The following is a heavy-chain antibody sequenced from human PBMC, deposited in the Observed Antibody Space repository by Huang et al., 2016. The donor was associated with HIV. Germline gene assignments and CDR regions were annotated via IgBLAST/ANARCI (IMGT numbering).Heavy chain of an antibody. CDR3: ARDIAIFGEPLDS. Sequence: QPRLQESGPGLVKPSETLSLTCTVSGVSVTRSPWYWVWVRQSPGKGLEGIASINYYGRTYYKSSLKSRLTTSLDTSKNQFSLKLTSVTAADTAVYFCARDIAIFGEPLDSWGQGTAVTVSS. D-gene: IGHD3-3*01. V-gene: IGHV4-39*01. J-gene: IGHJ4*02. CDR2: INYYGRT. CDR1: GVSVTRSPWY.